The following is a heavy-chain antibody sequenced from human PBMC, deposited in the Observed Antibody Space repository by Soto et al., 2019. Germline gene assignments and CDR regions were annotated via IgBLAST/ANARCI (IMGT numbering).Heavy chain of an antibody. V-gene: IGHV4-30-2*01. Sequence: PSETLSLTCAVSGGSIVSGSYSWSWIRQPPGKGLQWIGHIYEGGNTYYTPSRDSRVTISVDKSKNQFSLRLSSVTAADTAVYFCVRRSPEDAFDIWGHGTLVTISS. CDR2: IYEGGNT. CDR1: GGSIVSGSYS. CDR3: VRRSPEDAFDI. J-gene: IGHJ3*02.